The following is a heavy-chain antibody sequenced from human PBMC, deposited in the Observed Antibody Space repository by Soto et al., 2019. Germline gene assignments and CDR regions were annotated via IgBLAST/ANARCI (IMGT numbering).Heavy chain of an antibody. D-gene: IGHD4-4*01. CDR3: ARRHRPSYTSDY. J-gene: IGHJ4*02. CDR1: GFTFSSYW. CDR2: INDDGRRT. V-gene: IGHV3-74*01. Sequence: EVQLVESGGGLVQPGGSLRLCCAASGFTFSSYWMHWVRQAPGKGLEWVSRINDDGRRTSYADSVKGRFTISRDNAKNTLCLQMNSLRDDDTAIYYCARRHRPSYTSDYWGQGNLVTVSS.